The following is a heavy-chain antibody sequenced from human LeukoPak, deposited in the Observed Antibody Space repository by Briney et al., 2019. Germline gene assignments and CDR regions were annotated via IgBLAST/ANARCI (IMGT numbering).Heavy chain of an antibody. CDR2: INAGNGNT. Sequence: ASVKVSCKASGYTFTSYAMHWVRQAPGQRLEGMGWINAGNGNTKYSQKFQGRVTITRDTSASTAYMELSSLRSEDTAVYYCARELGRWATVTLTVNYYYYYGMDVWGQGTTVTVSS. CDR1: GYTFTSYA. V-gene: IGHV1-3*01. D-gene: IGHD4-17*01. CDR3: ARELGRWATVTLTVNYYYYYGMDV. J-gene: IGHJ6*02.